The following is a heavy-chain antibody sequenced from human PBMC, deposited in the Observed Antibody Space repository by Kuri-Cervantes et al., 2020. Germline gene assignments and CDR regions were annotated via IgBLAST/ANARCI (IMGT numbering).Heavy chain of an antibody. D-gene: IGHD1-26*01. CDR3: ARDPEEWELPIDY. V-gene: IGHV3-30-3*01. J-gene: IGHJ4*02. CDR2: ISYDGSNK. CDR1: GFTFSSYA. Sequence: LSLTCAASGFTFSSYAMHWARQAPGKGLEWVAVISYDGSNKYYADSVKGRFTISRDNSKNTLYLQMNSLRAEDTAVYYCARDPEEWELPIDYWGQGAPVTVSS.